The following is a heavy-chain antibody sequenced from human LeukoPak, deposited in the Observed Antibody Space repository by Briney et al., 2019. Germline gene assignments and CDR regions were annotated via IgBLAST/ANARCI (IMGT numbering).Heavy chain of an antibody. CDR1: GFTFRNHL. D-gene: IGHD3-10*01. CDR2: INSDGSST. Sequence: GSLRLSCAASGFTFRNHLVAWVPQTPGEGLVLVSRINSDGSSTSYADSVKGRFTISRDNAKNTLYLQMNSLRAEDTAVYYCARSFRSSGSENFDYWGQGTLVTVSS. CDR3: ARSFRSSGSENFDY. V-gene: IGHV3-74*01. J-gene: IGHJ4*02.